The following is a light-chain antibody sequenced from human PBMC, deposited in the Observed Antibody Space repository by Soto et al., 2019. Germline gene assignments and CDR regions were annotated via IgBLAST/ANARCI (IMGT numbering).Light chain of an antibody. CDR3: AAWDDSLNGSVV. Sequence: QSVLTQPASVSGSPGQSITIACTGISTDVENYNFVSWYQQHPGKVPKLMIYEDYKRPSGVPDRFSGSKSGTSASLAISGLQSEDEADYYCAAWDDSLNGSVVFGGGTKVTVL. V-gene: IGLV2-14*02. CDR2: EDY. CDR1: STDVENYNF. J-gene: IGLJ2*01.